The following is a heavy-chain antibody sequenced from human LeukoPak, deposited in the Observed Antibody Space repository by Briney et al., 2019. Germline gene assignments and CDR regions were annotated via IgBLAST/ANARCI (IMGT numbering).Heavy chain of an antibody. CDR3: ARDAWGASDY. Sequence: GGSLRLSCAASGFPFSSYWMAWVRQAPGKGLEWVASIKQDGGETFYVDSVKGRFTISRDNAKNSLYLQMNSLRAEDTAVYYCARDAWGASDYWGQGTLVTVSS. D-gene: IGHD3-16*01. V-gene: IGHV3-7*01. J-gene: IGHJ4*02. CDR1: GFPFSSYW. CDR2: IKQDGGET.